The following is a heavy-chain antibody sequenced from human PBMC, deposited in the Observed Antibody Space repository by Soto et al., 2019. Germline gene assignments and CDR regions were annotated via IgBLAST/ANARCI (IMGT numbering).Heavy chain of an antibody. D-gene: IGHD4-17*01. CDR1: GGSVSSGSYY. J-gene: IGHJ4*02. CDR3: ARNPSYGDYVEY. Sequence: PSETLSLTCTVSGGSVSSGSYYCSWIRQPPGNGLEWIGYIYYSGSTNYNPSLKSRVTISVDTSKNQFSLTLSSVPAADTAVYYWARNPSYGDYVEYWGQGTLVTVSS. V-gene: IGHV4-61*01. CDR2: IYYSGST.